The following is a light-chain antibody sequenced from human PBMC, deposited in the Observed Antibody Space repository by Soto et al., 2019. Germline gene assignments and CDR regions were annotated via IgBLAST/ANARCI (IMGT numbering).Light chain of an antibody. Sequence: EIVLTQAPVTLSLSPGEGATLPCKASQNINTNLGWYQQKPGQAPRLLIYDASLRATGIPARFTGSGSGTDFTLTINSLEPEDFAVYYCQQRGNWPRTWAFGQGTKVDIK. CDR2: DAS. CDR1: QNINTN. J-gene: IGKJ1*01. V-gene: IGKV3-11*01. CDR3: QQRGNWPRTWA.